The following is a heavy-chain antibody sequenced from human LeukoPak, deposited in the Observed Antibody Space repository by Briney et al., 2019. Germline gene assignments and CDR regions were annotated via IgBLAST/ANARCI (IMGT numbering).Heavy chain of an antibody. V-gene: IGHV4-39*07. CDR1: GASISGSGYY. CDR3: AREAHSRHGGYGHYFDY. J-gene: IGHJ4*02. D-gene: IGHD5-12*01. CDR2: IYDSGST. Sequence: SETLSLTCTVSGASISGSGYYWGWIRQPPGKGLEWIGNIYDSGSTNYNPSLKSRVTISVDTSKNQFSLKLSSVTAADTAVYYCAREAHSRHGGYGHYFDYWGQGSLVTVSS.